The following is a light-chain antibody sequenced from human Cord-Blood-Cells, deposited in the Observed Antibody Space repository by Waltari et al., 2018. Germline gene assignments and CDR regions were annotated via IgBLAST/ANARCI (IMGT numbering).Light chain of an antibody. CDR2: DVS. CDR3: CSYAGSYTWV. J-gene: IGLJ3*02. CDR1: SSDGGGYNN. Sequence: QSALTQPRSVSGSPGQSVPIPCTGTSSDGGGYNNVPWYQQHPGKAPKLMIYDVSKRPSGVPDRFSGSKSGNTASLTISGLQAEDEADYYCCSYAGSYTWVFGGGTKLTVL. V-gene: IGLV2-11*02.